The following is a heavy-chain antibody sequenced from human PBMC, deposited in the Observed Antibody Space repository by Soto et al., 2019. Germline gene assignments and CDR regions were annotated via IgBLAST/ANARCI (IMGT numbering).Heavy chain of an antibody. J-gene: IGHJ6*02. CDR3: VQSRCGGDCLEIYSSHAYNGLDV. CDR1: GLPLRTTGVG. V-gene: IGHV2-5*02. CDR2: LYWDDDQ. D-gene: IGHD2-21*02. Sequence: QVTLKESGPTLVKPTQTLTLTCTASGLPLRTTGVGVGWVRQPPGKALEWLALLYWDDDQRYSPSLRSRLTIAKDISEKQLVLTMTNMDTVDTATYYCVQSRCGGDCLEIYSSHAYNGLDVWGQGNTVTVSS.